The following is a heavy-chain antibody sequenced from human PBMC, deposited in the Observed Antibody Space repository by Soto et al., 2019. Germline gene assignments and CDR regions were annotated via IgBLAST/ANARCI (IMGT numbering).Heavy chain of an antibody. CDR2: ISSSGSTI. V-gene: IGHV3-48*03. Sequence: GGSLRLSCAASGFTFSSYEMNWVRQAPGKGLEWVSYISSSGSTIYYADSVKGRFTISRDNAKNSLYLQMNSLRAEDTAVYYCARVGKEYYDFWSGSRGSGMDVWGQGTTVTVSS. CDR3: ARVGKEYYDFWSGSRGSGMDV. D-gene: IGHD3-3*01. J-gene: IGHJ6*02. CDR1: GFTFSSYE.